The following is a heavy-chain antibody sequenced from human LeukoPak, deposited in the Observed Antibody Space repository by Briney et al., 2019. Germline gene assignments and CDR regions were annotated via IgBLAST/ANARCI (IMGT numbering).Heavy chain of an antibody. Sequence: ASVKVSCKASGYTFTGYYMHWVRQAPGQGLEWMGWINPNSGGTNYAQKFQGRVTMTRDTSISTAYMELSRLRSDDTAVYYCARELGYCSGGSCLYFDYWGQGTLVTVSP. D-gene: IGHD2-15*01. J-gene: IGHJ4*02. V-gene: IGHV1-2*02. CDR2: INPNSGGT. CDR3: ARELGYCSGGSCLYFDY. CDR1: GYTFTGYY.